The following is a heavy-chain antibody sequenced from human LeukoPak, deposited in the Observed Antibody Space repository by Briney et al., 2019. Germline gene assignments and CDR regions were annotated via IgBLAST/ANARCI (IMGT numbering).Heavy chain of an antibody. D-gene: IGHD6-19*01. J-gene: IGHJ3*02. CDR2: IYPGDSDT. Sequence: HGESLKISCKGSGYSFTSYWIGWVRQMPGKGLEWMGIIYPGDSDTRYSPSFQGQVTISADKSISTAYLQWSSLKASDTAMYYCARHRIAVAGTGFEISAFDIWGQGTMVTVSS. V-gene: IGHV5-51*01. CDR3: ARHRIAVAGTGFEISAFDI. CDR1: GYSFTSYW.